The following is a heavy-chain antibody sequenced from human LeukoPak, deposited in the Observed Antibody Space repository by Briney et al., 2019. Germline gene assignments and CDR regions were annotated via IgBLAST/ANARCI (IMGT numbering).Heavy chain of an antibody. V-gene: IGHV5-51*01. CDR1: GYSFTSYW. CDR2: IYPGDSDT. D-gene: IGHD2-2*01. CDR3: ARVYCSSISCYEEGLYYFDY. J-gene: IGHJ4*02. Sequence: GESLKISCKGSGYSFTSYWIGWVRQMPGKGLEWMGIIYPGDSDTRYSPSFQGQVTISADKSISTAYLQWSSLKASDTAMYYCARVYCSSISCYEEGLYYFDYWGQGTLVTVSS.